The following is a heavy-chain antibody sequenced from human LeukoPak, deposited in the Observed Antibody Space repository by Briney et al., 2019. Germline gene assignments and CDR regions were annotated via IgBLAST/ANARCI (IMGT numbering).Heavy chain of an antibody. CDR1: GASISSSY. V-gene: IGHV4-4*07. D-gene: IGHD3-10*01. CDR3: ARDTDYGSGSYYCP. Sequence: MPSETLSLTCTVSGASISSSYWSWIRQPAGKGLEWIGRIYTNYDPSLESRVTMSVDTSKNQFSLKLSSVTAADTAVYYCARDTDYGSGSYYCPWGQGTLVTVSS. J-gene: IGHJ5*02. CDR2: IYT.